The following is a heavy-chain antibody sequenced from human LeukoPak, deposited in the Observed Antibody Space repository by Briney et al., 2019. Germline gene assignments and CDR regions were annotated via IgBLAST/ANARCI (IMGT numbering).Heavy chain of an antibody. CDR2: ISSSSSYI. CDR3: ARDKTSSSGSLYGY. V-gene: IGHV3-21*01. D-gene: IGHD6-19*01. CDR1: GFTFSSYS. Sequence: GGSLRLSRAASGFTFSSYSMNWVRQAPGKGLEWVSSISSSSSYIYYADSVKGRFTISRDNAKNSLYLQMNSLRAEDTAVYYCARDKTSSSGSLYGYWGQGTLVTVSS. J-gene: IGHJ4*02.